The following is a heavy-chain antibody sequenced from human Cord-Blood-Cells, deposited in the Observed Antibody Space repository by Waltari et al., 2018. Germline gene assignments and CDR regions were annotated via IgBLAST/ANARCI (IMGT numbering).Heavy chain of an antibody. CDR3: ARSDFWSGYYDY. Sequence: QVQLQESGPGLVKPSETLSLTCTVSGGSISSHYWSWIRQPPGKGLEWIGYIYYSGSTNYNPSLKSRVTISVDTSKNQCSLKLSSVTAADTAVYYCARSDFWSGYYDYWGQGTLVTVSS. V-gene: IGHV4-59*11. CDR1: GGSISSHY. J-gene: IGHJ4*02. CDR2: IYYSGST. D-gene: IGHD3-3*01.